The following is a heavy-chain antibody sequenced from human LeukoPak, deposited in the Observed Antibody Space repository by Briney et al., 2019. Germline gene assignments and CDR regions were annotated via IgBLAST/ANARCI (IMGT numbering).Heavy chain of an antibody. V-gene: IGHV4-59*08. CDR1: GGSISNYY. CDR3: ARHRPGPYDY. J-gene: IGHJ4*02. Sequence: SETLSLTCTVSGGSISNYYWSWVRQPPGKGLEWIGYIYYSGSTTYNPSLKSRVTISVDTSNNQFSLKLSSVTAADTALYYCARHRPGPYDYWGQGTLVTVSS. CDR2: IYYSGST.